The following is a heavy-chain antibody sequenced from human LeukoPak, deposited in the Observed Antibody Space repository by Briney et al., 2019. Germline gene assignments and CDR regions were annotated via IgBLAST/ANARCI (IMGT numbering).Heavy chain of an antibody. CDR2: IRFDGSNK. J-gene: IGHJ4*02. V-gene: IGHV3-30*02. CDR3: ARAYCSSTRCSYYFDS. D-gene: IGHD2-2*01. Sequence: PGGSLRLSCAASGFTFSSYGMHWVRQAPGKGLEWVAFIRFDGSNKYYADSVKGRFTISRDNSKNTLYLQMNSLRAEDTAVYYCARAYCSSTRCSYYFDSWGQGTLVTVSS. CDR1: GFTFSSYG.